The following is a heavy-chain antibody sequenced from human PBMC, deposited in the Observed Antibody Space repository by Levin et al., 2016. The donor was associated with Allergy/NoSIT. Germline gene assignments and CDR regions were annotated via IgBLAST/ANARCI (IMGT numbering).Heavy chain of an antibody. CDR2: MNPNSGKT. Sequence: ASVKVSCKASGYNFHSYDFNWVRQARGHGLEWMGWMNPNSGKTGYVEKFQGRVTMTSDTSTKTLYMELTSLTSEDTGIYYCARGRIGANVWGQGTTVTVAS. V-gene: IGHV1-8*01. CDR1: GYNFHSYD. J-gene: IGHJ6*02. D-gene: IGHD4/OR15-4a*01. CDR3: ARGRIGANV.